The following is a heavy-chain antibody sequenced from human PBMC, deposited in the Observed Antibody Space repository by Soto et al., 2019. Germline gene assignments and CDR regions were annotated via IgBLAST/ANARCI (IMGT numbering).Heavy chain of an antibody. Sequence: ASVKVSCKASGYTFTSYDINWVRQATGQGLEWMGWMNPNSGNTGYAQKFQGRVTMTRNTSISTAYMELSSLRSEDTDVYYCARGYSGYDFYYFDYWGQGTLVTVSS. CDR1: GYTFTSYD. CDR2: MNPNSGNT. D-gene: IGHD5-12*01. V-gene: IGHV1-8*01. CDR3: ARGYSGYDFYYFDY. J-gene: IGHJ4*02.